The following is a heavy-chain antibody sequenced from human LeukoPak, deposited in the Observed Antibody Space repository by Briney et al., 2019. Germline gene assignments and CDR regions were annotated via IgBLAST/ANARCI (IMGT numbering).Heavy chain of an antibody. D-gene: IGHD3-10*01. CDR1: GASISNSDYY. CDR3: ARPSRFGTRGWFDP. J-gene: IGHJ5*02. V-gene: IGHV4-31*03. Sequence: PSQTLSLTCTVSGASISNSDYYWSWIRQHPGKGLEWIGYIYYSGSTYYNPSLKSRVSISVDTSKNQLSLKLSSVTAADTAVYYCARPSRFGTRGWFDPWGQGTLVIVSS. CDR2: IYYSGST.